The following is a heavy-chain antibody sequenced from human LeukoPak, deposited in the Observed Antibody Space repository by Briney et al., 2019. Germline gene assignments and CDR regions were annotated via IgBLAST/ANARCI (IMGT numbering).Heavy chain of an antibody. Sequence: GGSLRLSCAASGFTFSSYAMSGVRQAPGKGLEWVSAISGSGGSTYYADSAKGRFTISRDNSKNTLYLQMNSLRAEDTAVYYCAKDPYCSGGSCYGYWGQGTLVTVSS. J-gene: IGHJ4*02. CDR3: AKDPYCSGGSCYGY. CDR1: GFTFSSYA. D-gene: IGHD2-15*01. V-gene: IGHV3-23*01. CDR2: ISGSGGST.